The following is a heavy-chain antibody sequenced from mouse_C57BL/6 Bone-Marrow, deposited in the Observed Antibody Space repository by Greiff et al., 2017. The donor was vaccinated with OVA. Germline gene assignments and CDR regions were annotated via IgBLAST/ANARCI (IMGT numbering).Heavy chain of an antibody. CDR2: IYPRSGNT. J-gene: IGHJ4*01. V-gene: IGHV1-81*01. CDR3: ARGTTTVVAGAMDY. Sequence: VQLVESGAELARPGASVKLSCKASGYTFTSYGISWVKQRTGQGLEWIGEIYPRSGNTYYNEKFKGKATLTADKSSSTAYMELRSLTSEDSAVYFCARGTTTVVAGAMDYWGQGTSVTVSS. CDR1: GYTFTSYG. D-gene: IGHD1-1*01.